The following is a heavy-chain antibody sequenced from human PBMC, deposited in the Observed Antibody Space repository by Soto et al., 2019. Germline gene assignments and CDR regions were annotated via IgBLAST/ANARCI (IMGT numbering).Heavy chain of an antibody. CDR2: IIPIFGTA. D-gene: IGHD3-10*01. V-gene: IGHV1-69*13. Sequence: SVKVSCKASGGTFSSYAISWVRQAPGQGLEWMGGIIPIFGTANYAQKFQGRVTITADESTSTAYMELSSLRSEDTAVYYCAREGKPVTYYYGSGSVNWLDPWGQGTLVTVSS. CDR1: GGTFSSYA. J-gene: IGHJ5*02. CDR3: AREGKPVTYYYGSGSVNWLDP.